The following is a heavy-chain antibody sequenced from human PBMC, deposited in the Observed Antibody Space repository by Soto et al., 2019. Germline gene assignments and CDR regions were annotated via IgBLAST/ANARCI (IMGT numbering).Heavy chain of an antibody. J-gene: IGHJ6*02. V-gene: IGHV1-8*01. D-gene: IGHD5-18*01. Sequence: QGQLVQSGAEVKKPAASVKVSCKASGYTFTSYDINWVRQATGQEIEWMGWMNPNSGNTGYAQKCRGRVIMTRSTSISTDYMELNSLRCDDTAVYYCARVPGYSYGYCYYGMGVWRQGTTVTVSS. CDR2: MNPNSGNT. CDR1: GYTFTSYD. CDR3: ARVPGYSYGYCYYGMGV.